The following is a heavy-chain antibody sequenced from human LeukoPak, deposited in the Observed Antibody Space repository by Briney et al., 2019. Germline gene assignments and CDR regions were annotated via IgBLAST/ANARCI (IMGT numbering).Heavy chain of an antibody. Sequence: PGGSLRLSCAASGFTFSSYAMSWVRQAPGKGLEWVSVISGSDDTTYYADSVKGRITISRDNSKNTLYVQMDSLRAEDTAVYYCAKGLGGSCHSDLDHWGQGTPVTVSS. CDR2: ISGSDDTT. D-gene: IGHD2-15*01. J-gene: IGHJ4*02. V-gene: IGHV3-23*01. CDR3: AKGLGGSCHSDLDH. CDR1: GFTFSSYA.